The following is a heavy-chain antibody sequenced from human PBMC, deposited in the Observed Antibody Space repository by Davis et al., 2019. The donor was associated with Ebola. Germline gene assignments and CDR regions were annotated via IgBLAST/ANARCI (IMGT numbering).Heavy chain of an antibody. Sequence: PSETLSLTCAVSGGPISSSNWWSWVRQPPGKGLEWIGEIYHSGSTNYNPSLKSRVTISVDKSKNQFSLKLSSVTAADTAVYYCARWGGYCSSTSCYGLFDYWGQGTLVTVSS. CDR1: GGPISSSNW. D-gene: IGHD2-2*01. CDR2: IYHSGST. CDR3: ARWGGYCSSTSCYGLFDY. V-gene: IGHV4-4*02. J-gene: IGHJ4*02.